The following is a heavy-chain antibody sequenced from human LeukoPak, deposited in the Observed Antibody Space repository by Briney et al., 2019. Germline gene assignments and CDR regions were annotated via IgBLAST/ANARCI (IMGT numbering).Heavy chain of an antibody. CDR3: ATCSTSCLDDAFDI. J-gene: IGHJ3*02. V-gene: IGHV4-34*01. D-gene: IGHD2-2*01. CDR2: INHSGST. CDR1: GGSFSGYY. Sequence: SETLSLTCAVYGGSFSGYYWSWIRQPPGKGLEWIGEINHSGSTNYNPSLKSRVTISVDTSKNQFSLKPSSVTAADTAVYYCATCSTSCLDDAFDIWGQGIMVTVSS.